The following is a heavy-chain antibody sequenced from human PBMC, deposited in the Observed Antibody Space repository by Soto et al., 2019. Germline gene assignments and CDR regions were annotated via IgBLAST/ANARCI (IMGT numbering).Heavy chain of an antibody. J-gene: IGHJ4*02. CDR3: ARPIAAAGTMYFDY. D-gene: IGHD6-13*01. CDR2: IYSGGST. CDR1: GFTVSSNY. Sequence: GGSLRLSCAASGFTVSSNYMSWVLQAPGKGLEWVSVIYSGGSTYYADSLKGRFTISRDNSKNTLYLQMNSLRAEDTAVYYCARPIAAAGTMYFDYWGQGXLVTVSS. V-gene: IGHV3-53*01.